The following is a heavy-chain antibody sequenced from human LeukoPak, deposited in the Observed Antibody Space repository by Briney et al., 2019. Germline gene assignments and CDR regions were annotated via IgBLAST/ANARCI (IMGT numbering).Heavy chain of an antibody. Sequence: SETLSLTCTVSGGSISSARYFWRWIRQPPGKGLEGIGTIYYSGSTYYNASLRSRVTMSGDASRHHFSLRLSSVNAAAPAVYHCAKGGVRYYDSSRLYAFDFWGPGTLVTVSS. CDR2: IYYSGST. J-gene: IGHJ3*01. CDR3: AKGGVRYYDSSRLYAFDF. V-gene: IGHV4-39*02. CDR1: GGSISSARYF. D-gene: IGHD3-22*01.